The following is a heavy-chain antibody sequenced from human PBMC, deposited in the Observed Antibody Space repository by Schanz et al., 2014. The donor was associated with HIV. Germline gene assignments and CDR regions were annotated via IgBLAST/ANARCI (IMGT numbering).Heavy chain of an antibody. V-gene: IGHV3-33*06. CDR3: AKPEYDSSGNSQSHFDY. J-gene: IGHJ4*02. D-gene: IGHD3-22*01. Sequence: QVQLVESGGGVVQPGRSLRLSCAASGFSFSTYDMHWVRQAPGKGLEWVTFTWHDGSNEYYADSVNGRFTISRDNSKNTLYLQMTTLRTEDTAVYYCAKPEYDSSGNSQSHFDYWGQGTLVTVSS. CDR1: GFSFSTYD. CDR2: TWHDGSNE.